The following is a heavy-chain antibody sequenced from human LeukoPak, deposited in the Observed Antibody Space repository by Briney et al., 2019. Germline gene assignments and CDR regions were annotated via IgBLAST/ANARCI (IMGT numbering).Heavy chain of an antibody. J-gene: IGHJ4*02. D-gene: IGHD3-10*01. V-gene: IGHV3-21*01. CDR2: ISSSSSYI. CDR1: GFTFSSYS. Sequence: GGSLRLSCAASGFTFSSYSMNWVRQAPGKGLEWVSSISSSSSYIYYADSVKGRFTISRDNAKNSLYLQTNSLRAEDTAVYYCARIWFGESLPYFDYWGQGTLVTVSS. CDR3: ARIWFGESLPYFDY.